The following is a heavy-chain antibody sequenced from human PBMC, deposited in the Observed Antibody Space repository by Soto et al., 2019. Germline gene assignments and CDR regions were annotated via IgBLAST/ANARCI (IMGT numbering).Heavy chain of an antibody. CDR1: GYTFTSYY. CDR3: AMNSNSYYYYMDV. J-gene: IGHJ6*03. CDR2: INPSGGST. V-gene: IGHV1-46*03. Sequence: ASVQVSCKASGYTFTSYYMHWVRQAPGQGLEWMGIINPSGGSTSYAQKFQGRVTMTRDTSTSTVYMELSSLRSEDTAVYYCAMNSNSYYYYMDVWGKGTTVTVSS.